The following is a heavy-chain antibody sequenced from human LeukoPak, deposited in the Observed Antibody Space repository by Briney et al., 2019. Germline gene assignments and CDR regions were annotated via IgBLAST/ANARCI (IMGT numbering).Heavy chain of an antibody. CDR3: ASPSVYCSGGSCYSPYDY. Sequence: PSETLYLTCAVYGGSFSGYYWSWIRQPPGKGLEWIGEINHSGSTNYNPSLKSRVTISVDTSKNQFSLKLSSVTAADTAVYYCASPSVYCSGGSCYSPYDYWGQGTLVTVSS. CDR1: GGSFSGYY. CDR2: INHSGST. V-gene: IGHV4-34*01. D-gene: IGHD2-15*01. J-gene: IGHJ4*02.